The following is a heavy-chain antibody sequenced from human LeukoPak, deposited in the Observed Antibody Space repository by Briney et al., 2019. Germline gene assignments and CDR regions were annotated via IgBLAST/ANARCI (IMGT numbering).Heavy chain of an antibody. Sequence: GGSLRLSCAASGFTFSSYAMSWVRQAPGKGLERVSGISGSGGSTNYADSVKGRFTISRDNSKNTLYLQMNSLRAEGTAVYYCAREGGSGWYFDYWGQGTLVTVSS. CDR3: AREGGSGWYFDY. CDR1: GFTFSSYA. CDR2: ISGSGGST. D-gene: IGHD6-19*01. J-gene: IGHJ4*02. V-gene: IGHV3-23*01.